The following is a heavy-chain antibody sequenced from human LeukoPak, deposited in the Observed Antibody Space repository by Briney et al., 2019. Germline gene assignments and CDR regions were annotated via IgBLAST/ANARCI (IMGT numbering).Heavy chain of an antibody. V-gene: IGHV3-7*01. CDR3: ARHHYYFDH. CDR2: IKQDETEK. CDR1: GFTLSNFW. J-gene: IGHJ4*02. Sequence: PGESLRLSCTASGFTLSNFWMGWVRQAPGKGLEWVANIKQDETEKFYLGSVKGRFTISRDNSKNTLYLQMNSLRADDTAVYYCARHHYYFDHWGQGTLVTVSS.